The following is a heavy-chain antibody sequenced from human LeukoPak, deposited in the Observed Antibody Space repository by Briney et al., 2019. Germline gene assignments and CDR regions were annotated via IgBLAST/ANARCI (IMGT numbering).Heavy chain of an antibody. Sequence: SVKVSCKASGGTFSSYAISWVRQAPGQGLEWMGGIIPIFGTANYAQKFQGRVTITTDESTSTAYMELSSLRSEDTAVYYCASSVVVPAATFRPYWFDPWGQGTLVTVSS. V-gene: IGHV1-69*05. CDR3: ASSVVVPAATFRPYWFDP. CDR2: IIPIFGTA. CDR1: GGTFSSYA. D-gene: IGHD2-2*01. J-gene: IGHJ5*02.